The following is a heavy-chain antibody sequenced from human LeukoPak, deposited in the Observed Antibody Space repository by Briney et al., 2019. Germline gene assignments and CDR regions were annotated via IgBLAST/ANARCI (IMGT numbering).Heavy chain of an antibody. Sequence: PSETLSLTCTVSGYSISSGYYWSWIRQPPGKGLEWIAYIYYSGSTNYNPSLKSRVTISVDTSKNQFSLKLSSVTAADTAVYYCARVYYSNSYDYWYFDLWGRGTLVTVSS. CDR2: IYYSGST. J-gene: IGHJ2*01. V-gene: IGHV4-61*01. CDR1: GYSISSGYY. D-gene: IGHD6-13*01. CDR3: ARVYYSNSYDYWYFDL.